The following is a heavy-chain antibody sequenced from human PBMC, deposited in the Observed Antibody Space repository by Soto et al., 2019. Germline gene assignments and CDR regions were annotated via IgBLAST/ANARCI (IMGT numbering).Heavy chain of an antibody. V-gene: IGHV4-4*02. CDR3: AGWIQLQQYYYYGMDV. Sequence: SETLTLTCAVYGGSIGSGGDSWSWVRQPPGKGLEWIGEIYHSGSTNYNPSLKSRVTISVDKSKNQFSLKLSSVTAADTAVYYCAGWIQLQQYYYYGMDVWGQGTTVTVSS. CDR1: GGSIGSGGDS. D-gene: IGHD5-18*01. J-gene: IGHJ6*02. CDR2: IYHSGST.